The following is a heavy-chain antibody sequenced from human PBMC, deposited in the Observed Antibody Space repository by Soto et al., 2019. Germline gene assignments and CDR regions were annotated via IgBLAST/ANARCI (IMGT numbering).Heavy chain of an antibody. CDR3: AKGKGMNYYYGLDV. D-gene: IGHD3-10*01. Sequence: WGSLRLSCAASGFTFISYGIHFFRHSPVKGLEWVAVVPYDGSNKYYADSVKGRFTISRDNSKNTLNLQMNSLRAEDTAVYYCAKGKGMNYYYGLDVWGQGTTVTVSS. J-gene: IGHJ6*02. CDR2: VPYDGSNK. V-gene: IGHV3-30*18. CDR1: GFTFISYG.